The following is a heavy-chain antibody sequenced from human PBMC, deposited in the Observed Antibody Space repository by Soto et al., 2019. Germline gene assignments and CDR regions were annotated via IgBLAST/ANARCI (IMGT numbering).Heavy chain of an antibody. CDR2: ISDGGSNK. V-gene: IGHV3-30*03. Sequence: QVQLVESGGGVVQPGRSLRLSCAASGFTFSRHGMNWVRQAPGKGLEWVALISDGGSNKYYADSVKGRFTISRDNSKNTLYLQMSSLRAEDTAVYYCARTLGEYNWNYGAFDIWGQGTMVTVSS. D-gene: IGHD1-7*01. CDR1: GFTFSRHG. J-gene: IGHJ3*02. CDR3: ARTLGEYNWNYGAFDI.